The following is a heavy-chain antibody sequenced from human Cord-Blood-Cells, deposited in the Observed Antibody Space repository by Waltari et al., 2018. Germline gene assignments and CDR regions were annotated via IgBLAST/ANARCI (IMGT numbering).Heavy chain of an antibody. CDR1: GYTFTGYY. J-gene: IGHJ2*01. D-gene: IGHD7-27*01. V-gene: IGHV1-2*02. CDR2: INPNSGGT. Sequence: QVQLVQSGAEVKKPGASVKVSCKASGYTFTGYYMHWVRQAPGQGLEGIGWINPNSGGTNYAQKFQGRVTMTRDTSISTAYMELSRLRSDDTAVYYCAVSNWGEDGYFDLWGRGTLVTVSS. CDR3: AVSNWGEDGYFDL.